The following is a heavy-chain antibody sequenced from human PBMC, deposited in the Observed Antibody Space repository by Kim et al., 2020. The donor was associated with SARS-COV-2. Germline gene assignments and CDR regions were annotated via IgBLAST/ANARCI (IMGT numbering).Heavy chain of an antibody. D-gene: IGHD3-10*01. CDR3: ARAVWFGKYYYYGMDV. CDR1: GYTFTSYA. V-gene: IGHV7-4-1*02. Sequence: ASVKVSCKASGYTFTSYAMNWVRQAPGQGLEWMGWINTNTGNPTYAQGFTGRFVFSLDTSVSTAYLQISSLKAEDTAVYYCARAVWFGKYYYYGMDVWGQGTTVTVSS. CDR2: INTNTGNP. J-gene: IGHJ6*02.